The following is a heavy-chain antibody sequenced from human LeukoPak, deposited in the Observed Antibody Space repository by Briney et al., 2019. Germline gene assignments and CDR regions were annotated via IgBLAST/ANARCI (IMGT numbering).Heavy chain of an antibody. CDR1: GGSISSYY. Sequence: SETLSLTCTVSGGSISSYYWSWIRQTPGKGLEWIGYMYDSGSTNYNPSLKSRLSISVDTSKNQLSLELSSVTAADTAVYYCARGWTTWYGFDYWGQGTLVTVS. J-gene: IGHJ4*02. V-gene: IGHV4-59*01. CDR2: MYDSGST. CDR3: ARGWTTWYGFDY. D-gene: IGHD6-13*01.